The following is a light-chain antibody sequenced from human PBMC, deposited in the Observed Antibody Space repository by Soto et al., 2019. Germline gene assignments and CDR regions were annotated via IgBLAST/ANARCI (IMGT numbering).Light chain of an antibody. J-gene: IGKJ2*01. Sequence: DIPMTQSPSTLSASVGDRVTITCRASQSISSWLAWYQQKPGKAPKLLIYKASSLESGVPSRFSGSGSGTGVTLPISSLQPDDFATYYCQQYNSYSRYTFGQGTKLEI. CDR3: QQYNSYSRYT. V-gene: IGKV1-5*03. CDR1: QSISSW. CDR2: KAS.